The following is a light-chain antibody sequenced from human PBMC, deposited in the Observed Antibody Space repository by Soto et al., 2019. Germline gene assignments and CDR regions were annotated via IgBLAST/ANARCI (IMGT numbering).Light chain of an antibody. CDR2: DAS. V-gene: IGKV1-33*01. J-gene: IGKJ4*01. CDR1: QDVSNY. Sequence: DIQMTQSPSSLSASVGDRVTITCQASQDVSNYLNWYQQKLGKAPKLLIYDASNLETGVPSRFSGSGSGTDFTFTISSLQPEDIATYYCQQYDHLPTFGGGTKVDIK. CDR3: QQYDHLPT.